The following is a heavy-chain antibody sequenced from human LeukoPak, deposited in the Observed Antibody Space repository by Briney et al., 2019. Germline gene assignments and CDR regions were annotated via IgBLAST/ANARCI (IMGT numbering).Heavy chain of an antibody. J-gene: IGHJ6*02. CDR2: MNPNSGNT. V-gene: IGHV1-8*01. CDR1: GYTFTSYD. CDR3: ARGVAAAERLNYYYGMDV. Sequence: ASVKVSCKASGYTFTSYDINWVRQATGQGLVWMGWMNPNSGNTGYAQKFQGRVTMTRNTSISTAYMELSSLRSEDTAVYYCARGVAAAERLNYYYGMDVWGQGTTVTVSS. D-gene: IGHD6-13*01.